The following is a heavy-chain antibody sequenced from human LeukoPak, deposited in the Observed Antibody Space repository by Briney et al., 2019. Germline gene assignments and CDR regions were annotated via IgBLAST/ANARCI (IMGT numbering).Heavy chain of an antibody. CDR2: IYTSGST. V-gene: IGHV4-4*07. CDR1: GGSISSYY. D-gene: IGHD6-19*01. CDR3: ARGGLTVIAVAGTGAFDI. J-gene: IGHJ3*02. Sequence: SETLSLTCTVSGGSISSYYWSWIRQPAGKGLEWIGRIYTSGSTNYNPSLKSRVTMSVDTSKNQFSLKLSSVTAADTAVYYCARGGLTVIAVAGTGAFDIWGQGTMVTVSS.